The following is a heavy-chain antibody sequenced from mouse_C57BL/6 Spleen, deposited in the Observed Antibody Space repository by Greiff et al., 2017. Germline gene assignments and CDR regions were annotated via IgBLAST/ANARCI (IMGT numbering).Heavy chain of an antibody. D-gene: IGHD1-1*01. CDR2: INPGSGGT. V-gene: IGHV1-54*01. CDR1: GYAFTNYL. J-gene: IGHJ1*03. CDR3: ARSGSSSYYWYFDV. Sequence: QVQLKESGAELVRPGTSVKVSCKASGYAFTNYLIEWVKQRPGQGLEWIGVINPGSGGTNYNEKFKGKATLTADKSSSTAYMQLSSLASEDSAVYFCARSGSSSYYWYFDVWGTGTTVTVSS.